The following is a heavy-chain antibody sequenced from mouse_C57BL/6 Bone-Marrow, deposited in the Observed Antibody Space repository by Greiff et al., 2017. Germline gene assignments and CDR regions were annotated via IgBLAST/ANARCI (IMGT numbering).Heavy chain of an antibody. CDR1: GFTFSDYG. Sequence: EVQVVESGGGLVKPGGSLKLSCAASGFTFSDYGMHWVRQAPEKGLEWVANISSGSSTIYYADTVKGRFTISRDNAKNTLFLQVTSLRSEDTAMYYGARKGRYDGCFYWYFDVWGTGTTVTVSS. CDR3: ARKGRYDGCFYWYFDV. J-gene: IGHJ1*03. CDR2: ISSGSSTI. D-gene: IGHD2-3*01. V-gene: IGHV5-17*01.